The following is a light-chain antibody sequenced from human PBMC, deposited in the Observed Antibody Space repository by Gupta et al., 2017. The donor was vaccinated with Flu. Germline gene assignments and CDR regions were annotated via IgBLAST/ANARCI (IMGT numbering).Light chain of an antibody. J-gene: IGLJ1*01. CDR1: SLRSYY. Sequence: SSELPPAPAVSVALGQTVRITFQGDSLRSYYASWYQQKPGQAPVLVIYGKNNRPSGIPDRFSGSSSGNTASLTITGAQAEDEADYYCNSRDSSGNHYVFGTGTKVTVL. CDR2: GKN. CDR3: NSRDSSGNHYV. V-gene: IGLV3-19*01.